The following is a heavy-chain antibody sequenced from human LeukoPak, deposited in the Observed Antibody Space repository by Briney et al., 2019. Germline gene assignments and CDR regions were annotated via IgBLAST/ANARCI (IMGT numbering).Heavy chain of an antibody. Sequence: SETLSLTCAVSGGSISSSNWWSWVRQPPGKGLEWIGEIYHSGSTNYNPSLKSRVTISVDKSKNQFSLKLSSVTAADTAVYYCAREEAAAGTNFDYWGQGTLVTVSS. CDR1: GGSISSSNW. D-gene: IGHD6-13*01. CDR2: IYHSGST. V-gene: IGHV4-4*02. CDR3: AREEAAAGTNFDY. J-gene: IGHJ4*02.